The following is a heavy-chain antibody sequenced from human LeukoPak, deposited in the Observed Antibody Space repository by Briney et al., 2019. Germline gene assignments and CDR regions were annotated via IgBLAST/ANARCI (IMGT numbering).Heavy chain of an antibody. CDR1: GFTFSRYW. V-gene: IGHV3-7*03. D-gene: IGHD3-22*01. Sequence: GGSLRLSCAASGFTFSRYWMSWVRQAPGKGLEWVANIKQDGSEKYYVDSVKGRFTISRDNSKNTLYLQMNSLRAEDTAVYYCAKDSSGYYPSNWFDPWGQGTLVTVSS. CDR2: IKQDGSEK. J-gene: IGHJ5*02. CDR3: AKDSSGYYPSNWFDP.